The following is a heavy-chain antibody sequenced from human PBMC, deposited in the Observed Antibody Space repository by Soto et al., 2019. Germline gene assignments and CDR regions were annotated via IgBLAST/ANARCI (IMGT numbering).Heavy chain of an antibody. V-gene: IGHV3-23*01. CDR2: VTVSGDTS. CDR1: GFTFSDSA. D-gene: IGHD2-15*01. J-gene: IGHJ6*03. CDR3: AKHGCSYPACYPYYYYVDV. Sequence: EVQLLESGGGLAQPGVSLRLCCAASGFTFSDSALSWVRQGTGKGLEWVSSVTVSGDTSYYADSVEGRFTISRDNSKNTLYLQMNSLRADDTAVYYCAKHGCSYPACYPYYYYVDVWGEGATVTVSS.